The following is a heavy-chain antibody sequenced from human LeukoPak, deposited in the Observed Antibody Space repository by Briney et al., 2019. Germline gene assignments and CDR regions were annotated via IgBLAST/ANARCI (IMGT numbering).Heavy chain of an antibody. CDR1: GYIFTSYG. V-gene: IGHV1-18*01. D-gene: IGHD3-16*01. CDR2: ISAYNRNT. Sequence: ASVKVSCKASGYIFTSYGISWVRQAPGQGLEWMGWISAYNRNTNYTQKLQGRVTMTTDTSTSTAYMELRSLRSDDTAVYYCARGGPAARLITFGGVTDYWGQGTLVTVSS. J-gene: IGHJ4*02. CDR3: ARGGPAARLITFGGVTDY.